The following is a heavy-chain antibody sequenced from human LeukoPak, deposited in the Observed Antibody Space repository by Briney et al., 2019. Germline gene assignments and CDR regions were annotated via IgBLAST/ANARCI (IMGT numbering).Heavy chain of an antibody. Sequence: ASVRVSCKTSGYTFTSYDISWVRQAPGQGLEWMGWINSYNGYTNYTQKLQGRVTMTTDTSTRTVSMELRSLRSDDTAMYYCARHGLYSGHEWDYWGQGTPVTVSS. J-gene: IGHJ4*02. CDR1: GYTFTSYD. CDR2: INSYNGYT. V-gene: IGHV1-18*04. CDR3: ARHGLYSGHEWDY. D-gene: IGHD5-12*01.